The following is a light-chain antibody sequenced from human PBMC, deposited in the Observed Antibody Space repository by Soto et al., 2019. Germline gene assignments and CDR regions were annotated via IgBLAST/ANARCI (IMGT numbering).Light chain of an antibody. V-gene: IGKV1-5*01. CDR1: QSVNGW. CDR3: QRYNSTPLT. J-gene: IGKJ1*01. CDR2: AAS. Sequence: DIQMTQSPSTLSASVGDRVTITCLASQSVNGWLAWYQQKPGKAPKLLIYAASNLESGAPSRFSGSGSGTEFTLTISSLQPDDSATYYCQRYNSTPLTFGQGTKVEVK.